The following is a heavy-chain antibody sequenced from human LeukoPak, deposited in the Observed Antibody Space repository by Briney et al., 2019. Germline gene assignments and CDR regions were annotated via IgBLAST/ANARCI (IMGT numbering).Heavy chain of an antibody. D-gene: IGHD5-12*01. Sequence: ASVKVSCKASGYTFTSYYMHWVRQAPGQGLEWMGIINPSGGSTSYAQKFQGRVTMTRDMSTSTVYMELSSLRSDDTAVYYCARGGRGYSGYDVPGYWGQGTLVTVSS. CDR2: INPSGGST. V-gene: IGHV1-46*01. J-gene: IGHJ4*02. CDR3: ARGGRGYSGYDVPGY. CDR1: GYTFTSYY.